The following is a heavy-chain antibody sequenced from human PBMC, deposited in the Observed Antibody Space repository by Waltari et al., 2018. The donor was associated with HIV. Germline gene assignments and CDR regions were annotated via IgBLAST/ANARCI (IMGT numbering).Heavy chain of an antibody. V-gene: IGHV3-30*03. Sequence: QVQLVESGGGVVQPGRSLRLSCAASGFTFSSYGMHWVRQAPGKGLEWVAVISYDGSNKYYADSVKGRFTISRDNSKNTLYLQMNSLRAEDTAVYYCAAAIDAFDIWGQGTMVTVSS. CDR3: AAAIDAFDI. CDR2: ISYDGSNK. CDR1: GFTFSSYG. J-gene: IGHJ3*02. D-gene: IGHD6-13*01.